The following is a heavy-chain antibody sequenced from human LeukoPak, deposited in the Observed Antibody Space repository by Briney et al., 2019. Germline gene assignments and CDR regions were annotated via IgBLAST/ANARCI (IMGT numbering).Heavy chain of an antibody. CDR3: ARLTGSKADGMDV. CDR1: GFTFDDYA. Sequence: PGRSLRLSCAASGFTFDDYAMHWVRQAPGKGLEWVSGISWNSGSIGYADSVKGRFTISRDSAKNSLYLQMNSLRAEDTAVYYCARLTGSKADGMDVWGQGTTVTVSS. D-gene: IGHD1-14*01. V-gene: IGHV3-9*01. J-gene: IGHJ6*02. CDR2: ISWNSGSI.